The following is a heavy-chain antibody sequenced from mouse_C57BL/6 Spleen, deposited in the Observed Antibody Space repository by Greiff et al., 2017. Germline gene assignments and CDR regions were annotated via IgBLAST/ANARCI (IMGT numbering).Heavy chain of an antibody. CDR3: ARGSFGHYYPSGYAMDY. Sequence: QVQLQQPGAELVRPGSSVKLSCKASGYTFTSYWMDWVKQRPGQGLEWIGNIYPSDSETHYNQKFKDKATLTVDKASSTAYMQLSSLTSEDSAVYYGARGSFGHYYPSGYAMDYWGQGTSVTVSS. CDR2: IYPSDSET. J-gene: IGHJ4*01. CDR1: GYTFTSYW. D-gene: IGHD1-2*01. V-gene: IGHV1-61*01.